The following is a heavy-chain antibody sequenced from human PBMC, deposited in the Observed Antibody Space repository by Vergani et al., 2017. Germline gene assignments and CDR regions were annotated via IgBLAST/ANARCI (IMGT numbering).Heavy chain of an antibody. CDR1: GFTFNQYG. J-gene: IGHJ5*02. CDR3: ARDLRLLYNRFDP. CDR2: TWYDGNNK. Sequence: QVQLVESGGGVVQPGRSLRLSCAASGFTFNQYGMHWVRQAPGKGLEWLAVTWYDGNNKQYADSVKGRFTISRDNFKSTMYLQMNSLRDEDTGVYYCARDLRLLYNRFDPWGQGTLVTVSS. V-gene: IGHV3-33*01. D-gene: IGHD1-14*01.